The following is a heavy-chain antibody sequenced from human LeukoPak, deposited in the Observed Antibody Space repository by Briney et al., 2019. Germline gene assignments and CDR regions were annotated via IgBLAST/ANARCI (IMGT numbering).Heavy chain of an antibody. D-gene: IGHD3-3*01. J-gene: IGHJ4*02. CDR1: GYSFTTYW. CDR2: IYPGDSVT. Sequence: GESLKISCKGSGYSFTTYWIAWVRQMPARGPEWMGIIYPGDSVTRYSPSFQGQVTISADKSISTAYLQWSGLKASDTAMYYCARRVESGYSFDYWGQGTLVTVSS. V-gene: IGHV5-51*01. CDR3: ARRVESGYSFDY.